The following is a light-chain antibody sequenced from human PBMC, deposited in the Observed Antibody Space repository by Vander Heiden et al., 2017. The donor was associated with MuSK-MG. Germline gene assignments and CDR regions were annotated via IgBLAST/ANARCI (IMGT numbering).Light chain of an antibody. J-gene: IGKJ1*01. CDR2: WAS. Sequence: DIVVTQSPDSLAVSLGERATINCKSSQSVLYSSNNKNYLAWYQQKPGQPPKLLIYWASTRESGVPDRFRGSGYGTDFTLTISGRQAEDVAVYYCQQYDSTPPWTFGQGTKVEIK. CDR3: QQYDSTPPWT. CDR1: QSVLYSSNNKNY. V-gene: IGKV4-1*01.